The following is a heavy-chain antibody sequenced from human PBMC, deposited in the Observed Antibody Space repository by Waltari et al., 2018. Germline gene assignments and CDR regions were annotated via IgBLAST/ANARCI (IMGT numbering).Heavy chain of an antibody. CDR2: IEGDGSGT. CDR1: GFNFSLHW. Sequence: EEQLVESGGDLVQPGGSLRLSCAASGFNFSLHWMNWVGQAPGKGRQCVANIEGDGSGTSYVDSVKGRFTISRDNAKNSLYLQMNSLRTDDTALYYCARGLQLWGRGTLVTVSS. CDR3: ARGLQL. D-gene: IGHD2-15*01. J-gene: IGHJ2*01. V-gene: IGHV3-7*01.